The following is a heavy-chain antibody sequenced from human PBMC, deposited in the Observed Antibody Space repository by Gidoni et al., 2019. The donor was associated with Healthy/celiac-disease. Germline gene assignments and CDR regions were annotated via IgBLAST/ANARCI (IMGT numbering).Heavy chain of an antibody. CDR3: ARDGDGYNLRLYGMDV. D-gene: IGHD5-12*01. V-gene: IGHV3-33*01. J-gene: IGHJ6*02. Sequence: QVQLVESGGGVVQPGRSLRLSCAASGFTFSSYGMHWVRQAPGKGLEWVAVIWYDGSNKYYADSVKGRFTISRDNSKNTLYLQMNSLRAEDTAVYYCARDGDGYNLRLYGMDVWGQGTTVTVSS. CDR1: GFTFSSYG. CDR2: IWYDGSNK.